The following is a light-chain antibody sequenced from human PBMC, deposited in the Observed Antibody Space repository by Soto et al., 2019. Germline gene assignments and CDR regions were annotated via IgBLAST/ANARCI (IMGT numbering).Light chain of an antibody. J-gene: IGKJ4*01. V-gene: IGKV3-15*01. CDR1: QSVGTN. Sequence: ETVMTQSPVTLSVSPGERATLSCRASQSVGTNLAWYQQKPGQAPRLLVYGASTRATGIPASFSGSGSGTDFTLTISSLQSEDFAVYYCQQYNDWPLTFGGGTKVEIK. CDR2: GAS. CDR3: QQYNDWPLT.